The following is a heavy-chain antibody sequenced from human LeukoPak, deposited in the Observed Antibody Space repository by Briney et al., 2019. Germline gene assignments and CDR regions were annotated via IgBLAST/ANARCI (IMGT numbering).Heavy chain of an antibody. CDR1: GFTFSSYG. D-gene: IGHD3-16*01. Sequence: GGSLRLSCAASGFTFSSYGMHWVRQAPGKGLEWVAVISYDGSNKYYADSVKGRFTISRDNSKNTLYLQMNSLRAEDTAVYYCAKDYEKGAFDIWGQGTMVTVSS. CDR2: ISYDGSNK. J-gene: IGHJ3*02. CDR3: AKDYEKGAFDI. V-gene: IGHV3-30*18.